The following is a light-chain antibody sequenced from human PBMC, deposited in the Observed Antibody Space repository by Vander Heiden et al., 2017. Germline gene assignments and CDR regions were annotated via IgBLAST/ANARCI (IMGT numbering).Light chain of an antibody. CDR1: QSISSW. V-gene: IGKV1-5*03. Sequence: EIQMTQSPSTLSASVGDRVTITCRASQSISSWLAWYQQKPGKAPKLLIYKAFSLESGVPSRFSGSGSGTDCTRTISSLKPDDFATYDGQQYNSYLSYTFGQGTKVEIK. CDR2: KAF. J-gene: IGKJ2*01. CDR3: QQYNSYLSYT.